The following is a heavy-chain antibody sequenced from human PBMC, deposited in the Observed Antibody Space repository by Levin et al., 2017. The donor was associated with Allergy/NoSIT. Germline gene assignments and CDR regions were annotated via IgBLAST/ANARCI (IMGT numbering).Heavy chain of an antibody. CDR1: GGSFSGYY. V-gene: IGHV4-34*01. D-gene: IGHD1-26*01. CDR3: ARGLDLRYSGSYRPRGSWFDP. CDR2: INHSGST. J-gene: IGHJ5*02. Sequence: PSETLSLTCAVYGGSFSGYYWSWIRQPPGKGLEWIGEINHSGSTNYNPSLKSRVTISVDTSKNQFSLKLSSVTAADTAVYYCARGLDLRYSGSYRPRGSWFDPWGQGTLVTVSS.